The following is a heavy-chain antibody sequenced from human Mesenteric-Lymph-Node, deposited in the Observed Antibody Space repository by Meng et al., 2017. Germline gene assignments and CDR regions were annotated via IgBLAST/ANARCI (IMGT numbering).Heavy chain of an antibody. J-gene: IGHJ4*02. CDR1: GGSISSGDYY. D-gene: IGHD4-11*01. CDR3: ARDRTTGRYFDY. Sequence: VRLQRSGPGLVKPSPSLLLPCTVSGGSISSGDYYWSWIRQPPGKGLEWIGYIYYSGSTYYNPSLKSRVTISVDTSKNQFSLKLSSVTAADTAVYYCARDRTTGRYFDYWGQGTLVTVSS. V-gene: IGHV4-30-4*01. CDR2: IYYSGST.